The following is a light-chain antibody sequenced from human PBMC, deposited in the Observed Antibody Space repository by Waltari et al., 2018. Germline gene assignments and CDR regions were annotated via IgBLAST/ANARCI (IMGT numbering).Light chain of an antibody. V-gene: IGLV2-8*01. CDR1: SSDVGGYHY. CDR3: SSYGGSNNLV. CDR2: EVS. J-gene: IGLJ2*01. Sequence: QSALTQPPSASGSPGQSVTISCTGPSSDVGGYHYVSWYQQHPGKAPKFMIYEVSKRPSGVPDRFSGSKSGNTAFLTVSRLQAEDEADYYCSSYGGSNNLVFGGGTKLTVL.